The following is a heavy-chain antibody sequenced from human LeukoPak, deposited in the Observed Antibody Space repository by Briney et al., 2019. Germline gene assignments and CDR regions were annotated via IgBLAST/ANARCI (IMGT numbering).Heavy chain of an antibody. CDR1: GFTFSSYW. V-gene: IGHV3-74*01. Sequence: GGSLRLSCAASGFTFSSYWMHWVRQAPGKGLVWVSRINSDGSSTSYADSVKGRFTVSRDNADNTMFLQMNSVRDEDTAVYYCATKQWLAPPPDSWGQGTPVTVSS. CDR2: INSDGSST. CDR3: ATKQWLAPPPDS. J-gene: IGHJ4*02. D-gene: IGHD6-19*01.